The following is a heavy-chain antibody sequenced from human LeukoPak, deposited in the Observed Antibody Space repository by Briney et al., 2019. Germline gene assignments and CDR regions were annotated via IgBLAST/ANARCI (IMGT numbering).Heavy chain of an antibody. D-gene: IGHD3-22*01. J-gene: IGHJ4*02. CDR2: INPNSGGT. CDR1: GYPFIGNY. CDR3: ASLSYYDLSGYFY. V-gene: IGHV1-2*02. Sequence: ASVKVSCKASGYPFIGNYIHWVRQAPGQGLEWMGWINPNSGGTQYSQKFQDRVTLTRDTSITTGCMELSGLTSDDTAVYYCASLSYYDLSGYFYWGQGTLVTVSS.